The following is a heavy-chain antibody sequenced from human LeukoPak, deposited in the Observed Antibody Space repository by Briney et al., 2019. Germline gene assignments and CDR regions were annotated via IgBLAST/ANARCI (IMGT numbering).Heavy chain of an antibody. CDR3: ASRVLGGYDEQ. D-gene: IGHD5-12*01. Sequence: ASVRVSCKASGYTFTSYGISWVRQAPGQGLEWMGWISAYNGNTNYAQKLQGRVTMATDTSTSTAYMELRSLRSDDTAVYYCASRVLGGYDEQWGQGTLVTVSS. J-gene: IGHJ4*02. CDR1: GYTFTSYG. CDR2: ISAYNGNT. V-gene: IGHV1-18*01.